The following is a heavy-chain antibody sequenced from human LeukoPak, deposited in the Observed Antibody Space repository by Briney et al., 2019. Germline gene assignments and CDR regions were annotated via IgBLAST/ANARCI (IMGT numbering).Heavy chain of an antibody. CDR2: IYYSGTT. J-gene: IGHJ4*02. CDR3: ARGVYIAAAQYRY. CDR1: GGSISSYY. V-gene: IGHV4-59*01. D-gene: IGHD6-13*01. Sequence: PSETLSLTCTVSGGSISSYYWSWIRQPPGKGLEWIGYIYYSGTTNYNPSLKSRVTISVDTSKNQFSLKLSSVTAADTAVYYCARGVYIAAAQYRYWGQGTLVTVSS.